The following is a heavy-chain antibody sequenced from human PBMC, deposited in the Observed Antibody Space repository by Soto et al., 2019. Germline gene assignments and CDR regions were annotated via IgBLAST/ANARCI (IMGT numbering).Heavy chain of an antibody. V-gene: IGHV3-33*01. Sequence: QVQLVESGGGVVQPGRSLRLSCAASGFTFSSYGMHWVRQAPGKGLEWVAVIWYDGSNKYYADSVKGRFTIYRDNSKNPLYLQMNSLRAEDTAVYYCARALGVYCGGDCALDYWGQGTLVTVSS. J-gene: IGHJ4*02. CDR3: ARALGVYCGGDCALDY. CDR1: GFTFSSYG. CDR2: IWYDGSNK. D-gene: IGHD2-21*02.